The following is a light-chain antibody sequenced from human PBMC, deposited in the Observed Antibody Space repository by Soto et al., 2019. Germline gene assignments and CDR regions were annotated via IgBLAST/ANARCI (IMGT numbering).Light chain of an antibody. CDR1: QSVSSSY. Sequence: EIVLTQSPGTLSLSPGERATLSCRTSQSVSSSYLAWYQQKPGQAPRLLIYGASSRATGIPGRFSGSGSGTDFTLTISRLEPEDFAVSYCQQYGSSPQTFGQGTKVEIK. CDR2: GAS. CDR3: QQYGSSPQT. V-gene: IGKV3-20*01. J-gene: IGKJ1*01.